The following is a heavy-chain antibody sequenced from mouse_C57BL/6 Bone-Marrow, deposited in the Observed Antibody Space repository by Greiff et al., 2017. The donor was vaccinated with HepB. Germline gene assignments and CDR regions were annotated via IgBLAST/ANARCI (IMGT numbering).Heavy chain of an antibody. V-gene: IGHV5-4*03. J-gene: IGHJ4*01. CDR2: ISDGGSYT. CDR1: GFTFSSYA. CDR3: ASIYDGFYYAMDY. Sequence: EVMLVESGGGLVKPGGSLKLSCAASGFTFSSYAMSWVRQTPEKRLEWVATISDGGSYTYYPDNVKGRFTISRDNAKNNLYLQMSHLKSEDTAMYYCASIYDGFYYAMDYWGQGTSVTVSS. D-gene: IGHD2-3*01.